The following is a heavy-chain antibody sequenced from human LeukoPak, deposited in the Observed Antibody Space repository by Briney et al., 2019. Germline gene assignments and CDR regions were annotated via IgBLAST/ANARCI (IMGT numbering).Heavy chain of an antibody. D-gene: IGHD2-21*01. V-gene: IGHV4-61*02. CDR2: IYTSGST. J-gene: IGHJ4*02. CDR3: AREMGRVVNYDPVKYFGY. Sequence: TLSLTCTVSGGSISSGSYYWSWIRQPAGKGLEWIGRIYTSGSTNYNPSLKSRVTISVDTSKNQFSLKLSSVTAAGTAVYYCAREMGRVVNYDPVKYFGYWGQGTLVTVSS. CDR1: GGSISSGSYY.